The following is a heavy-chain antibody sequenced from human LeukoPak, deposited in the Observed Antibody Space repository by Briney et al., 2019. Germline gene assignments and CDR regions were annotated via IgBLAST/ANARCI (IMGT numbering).Heavy chain of an antibody. J-gene: IGHJ4*02. Sequence: SETLSLTCTVCGDSISSYYWSCIRQPPGKGLEWIGYIYYSGSTNYNPSLKSRVTISVDTSKNQFSLKLSSVTAADTAVYYCARTPSYYYDSSFDYWGQGTLVTVSS. D-gene: IGHD3-22*01. CDR1: GDSISSYY. CDR2: IYYSGST. V-gene: IGHV4-59*08. CDR3: ARTPSYYYDSSFDY.